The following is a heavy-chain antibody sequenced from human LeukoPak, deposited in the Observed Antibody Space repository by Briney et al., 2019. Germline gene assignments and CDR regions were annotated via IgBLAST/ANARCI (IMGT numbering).Heavy chain of an antibody. Sequence: ASVKVPCKTSGYTFTSYSIIWVRQAPGQGLEWMGWINPNSGGTNYAQKFQGRVTMTRDTSISTAYMELSRLRSDDTAVYYCARIDYGDYTDYWGQGTLVTVSS. D-gene: IGHD4-17*01. CDR1: GYTFTSYS. V-gene: IGHV1-2*02. CDR3: ARIDYGDYTDY. CDR2: INPNSGGT. J-gene: IGHJ4*02.